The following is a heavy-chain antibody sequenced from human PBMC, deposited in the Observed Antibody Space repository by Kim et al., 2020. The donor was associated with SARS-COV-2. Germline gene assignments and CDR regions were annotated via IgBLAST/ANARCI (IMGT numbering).Heavy chain of an antibody. D-gene: IGHD5-12*01. V-gene: IGHV3-33*01. CDR2: IWYDGSRK. Sequence: GGSLRLSCAASGFSFSSHAIHWVRQAPGQGLEWVADIWYDGSRKEYADSVKGRCSISRDNSKNTLFLEVNSLRTEDTAVYYCARDGQSVAPYAMDVWGKGTPVTVSS. CDR1: GFSFSSHA. J-gene: IGHJ6*04. CDR3: ARDGQSVAPYAMDV.